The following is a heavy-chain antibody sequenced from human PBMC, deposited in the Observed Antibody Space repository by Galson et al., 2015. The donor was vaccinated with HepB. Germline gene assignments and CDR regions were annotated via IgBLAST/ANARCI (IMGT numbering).Heavy chain of an antibody. CDR2: TSYDGTNK. CDR3: ARDYILWGFDY. Sequence: SLRLSCAASGFTFSSYGMHWVRQAPGKGLEWVAVTSYDGTNKHYADSVKGRFTISRDNAKNSVYLQMNSLRAEDTAVYYCARDYILWGFDYWGQGTLVTVSS. J-gene: IGHJ4*02. V-gene: IGHV3-30*03. D-gene: IGHD2-21*01. CDR1: GFTFSSYG.